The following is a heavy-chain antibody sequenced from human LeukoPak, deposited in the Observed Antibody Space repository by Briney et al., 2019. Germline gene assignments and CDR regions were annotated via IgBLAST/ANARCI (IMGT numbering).Heavy chain of an antibody. CDR3: AKDHGYCSSTSCFFDY. CDR2: ISGSGGST. J-gene: IGHJ4*02. Sequence: GGSLRLSCAASGFTFSSYAMSWVRQAPGKGLEWVSAISGSGGSTYYADSVKGRFTISRDNSKNTLYLQMNSLRAEDTAVYYCAKDHGYCSSTSCFFDYWGQGTLVTVPS. CDR1: GFTFSSYA. V-gene: IGHV3-23*01. D-gene: IGHD2-2*01.